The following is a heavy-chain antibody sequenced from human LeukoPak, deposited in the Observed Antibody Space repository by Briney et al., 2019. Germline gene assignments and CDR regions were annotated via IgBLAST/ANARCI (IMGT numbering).Heavy chain of an antibody. CDR1: GFTFSSYS. CDR2: TSSSSSYI. D-gene: IGHD1-26*01. Sequence: GGSLRLSCAASGFTFSSYSMNWVRQAPGKGLEWVSSTSSSSSYIYYADSVKGRFTISRDNAKNSLYLQMNSLRAEDTAVYYCARGGGSYHFDYWGQGTLVTVSS. V-gene: IGHV3-21*01. CDR3: ARGGGSYHFDY. J-gene: IGHJ4*02.